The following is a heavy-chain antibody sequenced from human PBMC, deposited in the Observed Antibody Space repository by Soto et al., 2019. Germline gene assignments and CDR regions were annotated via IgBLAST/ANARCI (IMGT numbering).Heavy chain of an antibody. CDR3: AREFYYDSSGYYYGYGDYYYYGMDV. Sequence: ASVKVSCKASGYTFTGYYMHWVRQAPGQGLEWMGWINPNSGGTNYAQKFQGWVTMTRDTSISTAYMELSRLRSDDTAVYYCAREFYYDSSGYYYGYGDYYYYGMDVWGQGTTVTVS. CDR2: INPNSGGT. J-gene: IGHJ6*02. V-gene: IGHV1-2*04. D-gene: IGHD3-22*01. CDR1: GYTFTGYY.